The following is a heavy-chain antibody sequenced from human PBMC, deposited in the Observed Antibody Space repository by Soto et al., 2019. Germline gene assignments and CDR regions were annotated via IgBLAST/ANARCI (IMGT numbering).Heavy chain of an antibody. CDR2: ITDSSDTV. CDR1: GFSFSNYN. D-gene: IGHD3-3*01. CDR3: ARDFGHGYYLDY. J-gene: IGHJ4*02. Sequence: PGGSLRLSCVASGFSFSNYNMSWVRQAPGKGLEWVSYITDSSDTVHYADSVRGRFTISRDNAESSLYLQMNSLRDEDKAVYFCARDFGHGYYLDYWGRGTLVTVSS. V-gene: IGHV3-48*02.